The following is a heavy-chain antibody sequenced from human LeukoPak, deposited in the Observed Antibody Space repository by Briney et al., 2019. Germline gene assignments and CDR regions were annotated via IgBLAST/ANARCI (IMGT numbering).Heavy chain of an antibody. D-gene: IGHD1-1*01. V-gene: IGHV3-23*01. CDR2: ISGSGDTT. J-gene: IGHJ4*02. CDR3: AKGHSAHGTGFDY. CDR1: GLTFSRFA. Sequence: AGSLRLSCAASGLTFSRFAMSWVRQAPGKGLEWVSTISGSGDTTYYADSVKGRFTISRDNLKNTLYVQMNSLRVEDTAVYYCAKGHSAHGTGFDYWGQGTLVIVSS.